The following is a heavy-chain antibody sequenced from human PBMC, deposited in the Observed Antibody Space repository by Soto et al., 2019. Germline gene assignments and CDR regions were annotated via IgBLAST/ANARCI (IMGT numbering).Heavy chain of an antibody. Sequence: QVLLEESGPGLVKPSETLSLTCTVSRGSVSSGGHFWSWVRQPPGKGLQWIGYVYYSGLSNYNPSLKSRVTMSADTSKNQFSLRLASVTAADAAVYYCAILVRDHRVMDIWGQGTTVTVSS. D-gene: IGHD2-8*01. J-gene: IGHJ6*02. V-gene: IGHV4-61*08. CDR2: VYYSGLS. CDR1: RGSVSSGGHF. CDR3: AILVRDHRVMDI.